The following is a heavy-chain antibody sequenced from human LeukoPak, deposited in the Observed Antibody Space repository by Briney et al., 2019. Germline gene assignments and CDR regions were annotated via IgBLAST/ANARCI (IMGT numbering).Heavy chain of an antibody. CDR3: ARRRSLWFGEPLYYFDY. J-gene: IGHJ4*02. CDR1: GYSFTSYW. D-gene: IGHD3-10*01. Sequence: GESLKISCQGSGYSFTSYWIGWVRQMPGKGLEWMGIIYPGDSDTRYSPSFQGQVTISADKSISTAYLQWSSLKASDTAMYYCARRRSLWFGEPLYYFDYWGQGTLVTVSS. V-gene: IGHV5-51*01. CDR2: IYPGDSDT.